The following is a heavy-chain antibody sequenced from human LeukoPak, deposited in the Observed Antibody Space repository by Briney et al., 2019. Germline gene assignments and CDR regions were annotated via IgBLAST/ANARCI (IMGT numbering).Heavy chain of an antibody. CDR2: IRHSGTT. J-gene: IGHJ4*02. CDR3: AREGVSATVGGY. CDR1: GYSISSGFY. Sequence: PSETLSLTCGVSGYSISSGFYWGWIRQPPGKGLEWIASIRHSGTTYYNPSLKRRVTMSVDTSKNQFSLKLTSVTAADTAVYYCAREGVSATVGGYWGQGTLVTVSS. D-gene: IGHD2-21*02. V-gene: IGHV4-38-2*02.